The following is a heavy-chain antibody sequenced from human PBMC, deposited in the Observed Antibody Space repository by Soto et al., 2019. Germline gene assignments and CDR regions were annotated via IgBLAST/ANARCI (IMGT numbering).Heavy chain of an antibody. Sequence: EVQLLESGGGLVQPGGSLRLSCSASGFTFTSYAMSWVRQAPGKGLEWVSGISGSGGDTKSADSVKGRFTISRDNFKNMLYLKMNSLRDEDTAVYYCAKHDFWTLYNTGLDSWGQGTLVTVSS. V-gene: IGHV3-23*01. CDR3: AKHDFWTLYNTGLDS. CDR1: GFTFTSYA. CDR2: ISGSGGDT. J-gene: IGHJ4*02. D-gene: IGHD3-3*01.